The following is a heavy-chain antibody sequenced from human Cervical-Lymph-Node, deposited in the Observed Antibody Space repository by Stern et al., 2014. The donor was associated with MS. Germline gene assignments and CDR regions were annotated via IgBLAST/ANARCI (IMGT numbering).Heavy chain of an antibody. CDR3: ARGVVSNRAAATLHNLFDP. Sequence: QVQLVQSGAEVKKPGSSVNVSCKASGGTFSSSYAITWMRQDPGQGLEWMGRIIPILGLPNYAQKFQGRVTITADTSTSTAYMELSSLRSEDTAVYYCARGVVSNRAAATLHNLFDPWGQGTLVTVSS. V-gene: IGHV1-69*09. J-gene: IGHJ5*02. CDR1: GGTFSSSYA. D-gene: IGHD2-15*01. CDR2: IIPILGLP.